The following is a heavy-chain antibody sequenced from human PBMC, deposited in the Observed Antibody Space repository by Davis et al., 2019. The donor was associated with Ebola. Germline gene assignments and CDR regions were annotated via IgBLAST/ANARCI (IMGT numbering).Heavy chain of an antibody. CDR1: GFTFTNYA. D-gene: IGHD3-22*01. CDR2: ISGGGGTI. V-gene: IGHV3-23*01. CDR3: AKDGFYDSSGYSSHSAAFDF. Sequence: PGGSLRLSCAASGFTFTNYAMTWVRQGPGKGLEWVSSISGGGGTIYYADSVKGRFTISRDKSKNTLYLQMNSLRTEDTAVYYCAKDGFYDSSGYSSHSAAFDFWGQGTMVTVSS. J-gene: IGHJ3*01.